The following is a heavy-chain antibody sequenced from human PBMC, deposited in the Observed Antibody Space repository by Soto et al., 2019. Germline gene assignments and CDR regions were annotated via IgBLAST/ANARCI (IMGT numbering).Heavy chain of an antibody. J-gene: IGHJ4*02. CDR3: ASDVDTAMVSGY. CDR2: IIPILGIA. Sequence: QVQLVQSGAEVKKPGSSVKVSCKASGGTFSSYTISWVRQAPGQGLEWMGRIIPILGIANYAQKFQGRVTITADKSTSTVYMELSSLRSEDTAVYYCASDVDTAMVSGYWGQGTLVTVSS. CDR1: GGTFSSYT. V-gene: IGHV1-69*02. D-gene: IGHD5-18*01.